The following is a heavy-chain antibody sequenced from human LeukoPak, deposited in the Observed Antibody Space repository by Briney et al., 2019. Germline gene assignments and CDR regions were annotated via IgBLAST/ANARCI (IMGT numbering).Heavy chain of an antibody. Sequence: GGPLRLSCAASGFTFSSYAMTWVRQAPGKGLEWVSGISGSGASTYYAGSVKGRFTISRDNSKSTMYLEVNSLRVEDTAVYYCAKQTEYNSNSPYHYWGQGTLVTVSS. CDR3: AKQTEYNSNSPYHY. D-gene: IGHD5-24*01. CDR1: GFTFSSYA. V-gene: IGHV3-23*01. J-gene: IGHJ1*01. CDR2: ISGSGAST.